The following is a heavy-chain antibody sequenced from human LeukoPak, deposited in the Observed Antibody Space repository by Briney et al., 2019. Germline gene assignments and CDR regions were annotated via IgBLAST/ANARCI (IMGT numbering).Heavy chain of an antibody. CDR2: TSYSGST. CDR3: ARTVSGDYYGMDV. J-gene: IGHJ6*02. V-gene: IGHV4-59*08. CDR1: GGSISNSY. D-gene: IGHD1-26*01. Sequence: PSETLSLTCTVSGGSISNSYWSWVRQPPGKGLEWIGYTSYSGSTNYNPSLKSRFTMSVDTSTDQFSLRLISVTAADTAVYYCARTVSGDYYGMDVWGQGTTVTVSS.